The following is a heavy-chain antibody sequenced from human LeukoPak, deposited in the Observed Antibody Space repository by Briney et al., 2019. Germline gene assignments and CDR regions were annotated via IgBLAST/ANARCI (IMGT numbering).Heavy chain of an antibody. CDR3: ARAPRTIFLDY. V-gene: IGHV3-7*01. J-gene: IGHJ4*02. CDR1: GFTFSSYW. Sequence: TGGSLRLSCAASGFTFSSYWMNWVRQAPGKGLEWVANIKEDGSKKYYVDSAKGRFTISRDNSKNTLYLQMNSLRAEDTAVYYCARAPRTIFLDYWGQGTLVTVSS. D-gene: IGHD3-9*01. CDR2: IKEDGSKK.